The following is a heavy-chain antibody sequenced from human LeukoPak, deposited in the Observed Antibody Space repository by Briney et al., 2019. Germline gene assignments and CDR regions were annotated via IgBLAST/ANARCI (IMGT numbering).Heavy chain of an antibody. J-gene: IGHJ6*02. V-gene: IGHV5-51*01. CDR2: IYPGDSDT. CDR3: ARQSAAPGIGHHETYYGMDV. CDR1: GYSFTSYW. D-gene: IGHD6-13*01. Sequence: GESLKISCKGSGYSFTSYWIGWVRQMPGKGLEWMGIIYPGDSDTRYSPSFQGQVTISADKSISTAYLQWSSLKASDTAMYYCARQSAAPGIGHHETYYGMDVWGQGTTVTVSS.